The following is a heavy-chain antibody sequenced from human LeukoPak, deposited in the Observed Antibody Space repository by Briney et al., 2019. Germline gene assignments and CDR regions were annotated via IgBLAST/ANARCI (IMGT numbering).Heavy chain of an antibody. J-gene: IGHJ4*02. CDR1: GFTFSSYA. CDR3: ARGHWANYFDY. V-gene: IGHV3-30-3*01. D-gene: IGHD3-16*01. CDR2: ISYDGSNK. Sequence: TGGSLRLSCAASGFTFSSYAMHWVRQAPGKGLEWVAVISYDGSNKYYADSVKGRFTISGDNSKNTLYLQMNSLRAEDTAVYYCARGHWANYFDYWGQGTLVTVPS.